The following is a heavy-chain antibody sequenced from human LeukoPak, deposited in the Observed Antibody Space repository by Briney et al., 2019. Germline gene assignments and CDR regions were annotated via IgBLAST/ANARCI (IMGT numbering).Heavy chain of an antibody. D-gene: IGHD3-10*01. CDR2: ISSSSSTI. Sequence: GGSLRLSCAASGFTFSSYSMNWVRQAPGKGLEWVSYISSSSSTIYYADSVKGRFTISRDNAKNSLYLQMNSLRAEDTAVYYCARDSKAKGAALPQRRGWFDPWGQGTLVTVSS. CDR1: GFTFSSYS. CDR3: ARDSKAKGAALPQRRGWFDP. J-gene: IGHJ5*02. V-gene: IGHV3-48*01.